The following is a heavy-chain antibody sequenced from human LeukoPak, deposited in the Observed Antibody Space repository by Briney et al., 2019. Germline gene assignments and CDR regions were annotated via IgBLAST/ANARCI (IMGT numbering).Heavy chain of an antibody. D-gene: IGHD1-26*01. CDR1: GGSISSSGYY. CDR2: IYYSGST. J-gene: IGHJ5*02. V-gene: IGHV4-39*01. CDR3: ARHEYSGSYYGLSWFDP. Sequence: PSETLSLTCTVSGGSISSSGYYWGWIRQPRGKGLEWIASIYYSGSTYYNPSLKSRVTISVATSKNQLSLKLSSLTAADTAVYYCARHEYSGSYYGLSWFDPWGQGTLVTVSS.